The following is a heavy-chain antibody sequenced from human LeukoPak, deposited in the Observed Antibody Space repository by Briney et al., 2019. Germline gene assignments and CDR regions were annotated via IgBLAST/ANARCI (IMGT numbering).Heavy chain of an antibody. CDR1: GFTFTSSA. V-gene: IGHV1-58*01. D-gene: IGHD3-22*01. CDR3: AAGYSGYYYLFDY. Sequence: GASVKVSCKASGFTFTSSAVQWVRQARGQRLEWIGWIVVGSGNTNYAQKFQERVTITRDMSTSTAYMELSSVRSEDTAVYYCAAGYSGYYYLFDYWGQGTLVTVSS. J-gene: IGHJ4*02. CDR2: IVVGSGNT.